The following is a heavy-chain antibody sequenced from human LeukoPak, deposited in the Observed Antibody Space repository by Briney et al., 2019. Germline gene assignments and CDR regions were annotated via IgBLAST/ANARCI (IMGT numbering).Heavy chain of an antibody. D-gene: IGHD2-15*01. Sequence: GGSLRLSCAASGFTFSSYSMNWVRQAPGKGLEWGSSISSSSSYIYYADSVKGRFTISRDNAKNSLYLQMNSLRAEDTAVYYCARDGMDCSGGSCYSAMWFDPWGQGTLVTVSS. J-gene: IGHJ5*02. V-gene: IGHV3-21*01. CDR1: GFTFSSYS. CDR2: ISSSSSYI. CDR3: ARDGMDCSGGSCYSAMWFDP.